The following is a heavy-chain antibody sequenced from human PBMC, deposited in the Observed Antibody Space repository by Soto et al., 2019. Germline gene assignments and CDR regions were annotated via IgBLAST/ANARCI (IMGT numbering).Heavy chain of an antibody. CDR3: ARDRPGVSVTGGAFDS. D-gene: IGHD2-8*01. Sequence: ASVXVSCKASGYTLSNFGLSWVRQAPGQGLELMGWISPYNGNTNYAQKLQGRLTMTTDTSTSTAYMELRSLRSDDTAVYYYARDRPGVSVTGGAFDSWGQGTLVTVSS. V-gene: IGHV1-18*01. J-gene: IGHJ4*02. CDR2: ISPYNGNT. CDR1: GYTLSNFG.